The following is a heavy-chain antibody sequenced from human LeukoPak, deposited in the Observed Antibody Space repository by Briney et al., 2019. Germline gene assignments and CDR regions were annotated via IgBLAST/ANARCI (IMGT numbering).Heavy chain of an antibody. CDR3: ATDAYVDFWSGSIY. Sequence: GGSLRLSCAASGFTFSGYAMSWVRQAPGKGLEWVSAISGSGGSTYYADSVKGRFTISRDNSKNTLYLQMNSLRAEDTAVYYCATDAYVDFWSGSIYWGQGTLVTVSS. V-gene: IGHV3-23*01. CDR2: ISGSGGST. D-gene: IGHD3-3*01. J-gene: IGHJ4*02. CDR1: GFTFSGYA.